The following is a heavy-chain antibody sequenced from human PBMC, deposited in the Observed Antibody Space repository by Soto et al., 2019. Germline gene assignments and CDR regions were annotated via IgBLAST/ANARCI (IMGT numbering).Heavy chain of an antibody. CDR3: ASAPVPRNRVAYYFDY. CDR1: GYTFTSYG. CDR2: ISAYNGNT. D-gene: IGHD2-15*01. Sequence: QVQLVQSGAEVKKPGASVKVSCKASGYTFTSYGISWVRQAPGQGLEWMGWISAYNGNTNYAQKLQGRVTMTTDTSTSTAYMELRSRRSDDTAVYYCASAPVPRNRVAYYFDYWGQGTLVTVSS. V-gene: IGHV1-18*01. J-gene: IGHJ4*02.